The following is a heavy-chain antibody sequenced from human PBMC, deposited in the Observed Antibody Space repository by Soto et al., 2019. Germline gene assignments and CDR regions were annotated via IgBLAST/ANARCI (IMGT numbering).Heavy chain of an antibody. D-gene: IGHD2-2*01. V-gene: IGHV3-30*04. CDR1: GFTFSSYS. CDR2: ISYDGSEI. Sequence: GGSLRLSCAASGFTFSSYSMHWVRQAPGKGLEWVAVISYDGSEINYVDSVKGRFTISRDNTKNSLYLQMNSLRAEDTAIYYCAREVVVSRGASYFGYWGPGTLVTVSS. J-gene: IGHJ4*02. CDR3: AREVVVSRGASYFGY.